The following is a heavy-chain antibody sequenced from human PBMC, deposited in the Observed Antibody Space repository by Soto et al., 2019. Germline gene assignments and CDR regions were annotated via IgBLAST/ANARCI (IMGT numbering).Heavy chain of an antibody. D-gene: IGHD3-3*01. J-gene: IGHJ6*02. CDR1: GFTFSSYC. CDR2: IWYDGSNK. Sequence: GGSLRLSCAASGFTFSSYCMHWVRQAPGKGLEWVAVIWYDGSNKYYADSVKGRFTISRDNSKNTLYLQMNSLRAEDTAVYYCARELRFLLNYGMDVWGQGTTVTVYS. V-gene: IGHV3-33*01. CDR3: ARELRFLLNYGMDV.